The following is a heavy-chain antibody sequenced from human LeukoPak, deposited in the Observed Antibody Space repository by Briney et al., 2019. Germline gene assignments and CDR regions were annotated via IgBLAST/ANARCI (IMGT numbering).Heavy chain of an antibody. V-gene: IGHV3-9*01. Sequence: GGSLRLSCAASGFTFSSYSMNWVRQVPGKGLEWVSGISWNSVSIGYADSVKGRFTISRDNAKNSLYLQMNSLRAEDTALYYCAKGITMVRGLPDYWGQGTLVTVSS. J-gene: IGHJ4*02. CDR1: GFTFSSYS. CDR3: AKGITMVRGLPDY. D-gene: IGHD3-10*01. CDR2: ISWNSVSI.